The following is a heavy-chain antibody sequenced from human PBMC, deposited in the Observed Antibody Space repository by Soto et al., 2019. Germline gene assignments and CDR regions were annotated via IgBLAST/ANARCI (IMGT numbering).Heavy chain of an antibody. Sequence: SETLSLTCAVYGGSFSGYYWSWIRQPPGKGLEWIGEINHSGSTNYNPSLKSRVTISVDTSKNQFSLKLSSVTAADTAVYYCARDLTISSTDGPLDPWGHGTLVAVSS. CDR3: ARDLTISSTDGPLDP. CDR1: GGSFSGYY. J-gene: IGHJ5*02. V-gene: IGHV4-34*01. CDR2: INHSGST. D-gene: IGHD1-1*01.